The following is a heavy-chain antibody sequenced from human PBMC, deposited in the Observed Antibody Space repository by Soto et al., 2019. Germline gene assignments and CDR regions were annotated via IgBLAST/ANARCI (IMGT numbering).Heavy chain of an antibody. V-gene: IGHV3-7*01. D-gene: IGHD6-6*01. CDR2: IKQDGSEK. CDR1: GFTFSSYG. J-gene: IGHJ5*02. Sequence: GGSLRLSCAASGFTFSSYGMHWVRQAPGKGLEWVANIKQDGSEKYYVDSVKGRFTISRDNAKNSLYLQMNSLRAEDTAVYYCARSIAARLNWFAPWGQGTLVTVSS. CDR3: ARSIAARLNWFAP.